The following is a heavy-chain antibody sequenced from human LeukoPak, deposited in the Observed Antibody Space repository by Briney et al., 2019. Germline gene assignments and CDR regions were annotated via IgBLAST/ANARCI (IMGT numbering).Heavy chain of an antibody. V-gene: IGHV3-74*01. CDR2: INGDGTIT. J-gene: IGHJ4*02. CDR1: GFTFDDYA. D-gene: IGHD3-22*01. CDR3: ATGNYYDSRGYYTFGH. Sequence: PGRSLRLSCAASGFTFDDYAMHWVRQAPGKGLEWVSRINGDGTITSYADSVKGGFTISRDNAKNTLYLQMSSLRAEDTAVYYCATGNYYDSRGYYTFGHWGQGTLVTVSS.